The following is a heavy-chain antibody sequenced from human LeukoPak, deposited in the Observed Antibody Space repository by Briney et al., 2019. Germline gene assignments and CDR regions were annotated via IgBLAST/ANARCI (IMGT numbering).Heavy chain of an antibody. CDR1: GDSVSSNSAA. CDR3: ARGRGYCSGGSCYFPGTYYYYYMDV. CDR2: TYYRSKWYN. J-gene: IGHJ6*03. V-gene: IGHV6-1*01. D-gene: IGHD2-15*01. Sequence: SQTLSLTCAISGDSVSSNSAAWNWIRQSPSRGLEWLGRTYYRSKWYNDYAVSVKSRITINPDTSKNQFSLQLNSVTPEDTAVYYCARGRGYCSGGSCYFPGTYYYYYMDVWGKGTTVTVSS.